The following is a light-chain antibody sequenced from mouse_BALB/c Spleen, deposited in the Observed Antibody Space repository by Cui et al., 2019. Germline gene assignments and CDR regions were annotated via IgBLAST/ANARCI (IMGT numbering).Light chain of an antibody. J-gene: IGKJ4*01. Sequence: DIVLTQSPATLSVTPGDSVSLSCRASHSISNNLHWYQQKSHESPRLRIKYASQSISGIPSRFSGRGSGTDFTLSINSVETEEFGMYFCQQSNSWPRFTFGSGTKLEIK. CDR3: QQSNSWPRFT. CDR1: HSISNN. V-gene: IGKV5-43*01. CDR2: YAS.